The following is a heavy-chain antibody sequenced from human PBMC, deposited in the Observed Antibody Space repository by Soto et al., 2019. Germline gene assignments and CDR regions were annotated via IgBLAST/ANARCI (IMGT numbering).Heavy chain of an antibody. J-gene: IGHJ4*02. CDR1: GGSISSSRSY. CDR3: ASPRQGNYDFLSGYYDLDY. CDR2: FYYTGGT. D-gene: IGHD3-3*01. V-gene: IGHV4-39*01. Sequence: PSETLSLTCTVSGGSISSSRSYWGWVRQPPGKGLEWIVSFYYTGGTYSTYYNPSLKSRVTISVDTSKSQFSLNLRSVTAADAAVYYCASPRQGNYDFLSGYYDLDYWGPGTMVIVSS.